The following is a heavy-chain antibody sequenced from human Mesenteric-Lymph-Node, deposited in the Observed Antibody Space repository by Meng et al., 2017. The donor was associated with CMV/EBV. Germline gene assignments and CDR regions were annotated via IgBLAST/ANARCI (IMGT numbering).Heavy chain of an antibody. CDR1: GYTFTGYY. J-gene: IGHJ4*02. CDR2: INPNSGAT. V-gene: IGHV1-2*02. CDR3: ARDGPAWYFDY. Sequence: ASVKVSCKASGYTFTGYYIHWVRQAPGQGLEWMGWINPNSGATNFEQKFQGRVTMTRDTSISTAYMELSRLRSDDTAVYYCARDGPAWYFDYWGQGTLVTVSS.